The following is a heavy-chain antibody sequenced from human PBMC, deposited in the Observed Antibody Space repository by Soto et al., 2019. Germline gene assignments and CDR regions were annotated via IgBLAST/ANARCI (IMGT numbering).Heavy chain of an antibody. Sequence: PSVTLSLTCTVSGGSISSYYWSWIRQPPGKGLEWIGNIYYTGSTNYNPSLKTRVTISVDTSKNQFSLKLTSVSAADTAVYFCASQTANYYGSASYYLPFDYWGQGTLVTVSS. D-gene: IGHD3-10*01. CDR2: IYYTGST. V-gene: IGHV4-59*01. CDR3: ASQTANYYGSASYYLPFDY. CDR1: GGSISSYY. J-gene: IGHJ4*02.